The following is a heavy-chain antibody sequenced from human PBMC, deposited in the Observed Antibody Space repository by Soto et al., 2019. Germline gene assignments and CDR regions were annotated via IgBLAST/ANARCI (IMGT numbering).Heavy chain of an antibody. D-gene: IGHD2-15*01. V-gene: IGHV3-49*03. CDR3: ASPKPYCSGGSCYSGMSYYYGMDV. CDR1: GFTFGDYA. CDR2: IRSKAYGGTT. J-gene: IGHJ6*02. Sequence: GGSLRLSCTASGFTFGDYAMSWFRQAPGKGLEWVGFIRSKAYGGTTEYAASFQGHVTISADKSISTAYLQWSSLKASDTAMYYCASPKPYCSGGSCYSGMSYYYGMDVWGQGTTVTVSS.